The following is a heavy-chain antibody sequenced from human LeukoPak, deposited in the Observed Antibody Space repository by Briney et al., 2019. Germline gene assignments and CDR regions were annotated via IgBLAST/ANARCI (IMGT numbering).Heavy chain of an antibody. CDR3: ATFRFLGT. CDR1: GFTFSNYW. V-gene: IGHV3-7*03. Sequence: GGSLRLSCAASGFTFSNYWMTWVRQGPEKGLEWVANIKPGGSEKYYVDSVKGRFTISRDNAKNSLYLQMNSLRAEDTAVYYCATFRFLGTWGQGTMVTVSP. D-gene: IGHD3-3*01. J-gene: IGHJ3*01. CDR2: IKPGGSEK.